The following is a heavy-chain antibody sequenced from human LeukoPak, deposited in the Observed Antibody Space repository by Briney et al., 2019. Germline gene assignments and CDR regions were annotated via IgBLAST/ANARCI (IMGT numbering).Heavy chain of an antibody. CDR2: ISGYNGNT. CDR3: ARGFPPRIYYDSSGYYSYFFDY. J-gene: IGHJ4*02. V-gene: IGHV1-18*01. D-gene: IGHD3-22*01. CDR1: GYTFPSYG. Sequence: ASVKVSCEASGYTFPSYGISWMRQAPGQGLEWMGWISGYNGNTKYAQKFQGRVTMTTDTSTSTAYMELRSLRSDDTAMYYCARGFPPRIYYDSSGYYSYFFDYWGQGTLVTVSS.